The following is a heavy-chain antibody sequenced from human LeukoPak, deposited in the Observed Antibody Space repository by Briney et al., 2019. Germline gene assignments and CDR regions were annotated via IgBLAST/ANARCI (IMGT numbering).Heavy chain of an antibody. D-gene: IGHD3-22*01. CDR2: ISTYNGNT. CDR3: ARDGHRRCHYDCSGREDAFDI. J-gene: IGHJ3*02. CDR1: GYTFTNYG. Sequence: ASVKVSCKASGYTFTNYGISWVRQAAGKGLEWMGWISTYNGNTNYAQKLQGRVTMTTDTSTSTAYMELRSLRSDDTAVYYCARDGHRRCHYDCSGREDAFDIWGQGTMVTVSS. V-gene: IGHV1-18*01.